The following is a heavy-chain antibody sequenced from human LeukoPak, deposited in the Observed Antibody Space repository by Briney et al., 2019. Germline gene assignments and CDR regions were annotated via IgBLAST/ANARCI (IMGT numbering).Heavy chain of an antibody. CDR2: INWNGAWT. D-gene: IGHD3-22*01. J-gene: IGHJ5*02. V-gene: IGHV3-20*04. Sequence: GGSLRLSCAASGFKFDVYGMRWVRQAPGKGLEWVCDINWNGAWTGYADSVKGRFTISRDNAKNSLYLQINSLRAEDTDLYYCAGYYYDSSRGFDLWGQGTLVTVSA. CDR1: GFKFDVYG. CDR3: AGYYYDSSRGFDL.